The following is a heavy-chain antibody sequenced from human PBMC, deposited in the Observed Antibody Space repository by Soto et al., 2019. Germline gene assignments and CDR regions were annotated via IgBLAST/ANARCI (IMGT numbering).Heavy chain of an antibody. Sequence: GGSLRLSCAVYGLTFSNYGMHWVRQAPGKGLEWVALISDDGTKKYFVDSVKGRFTISRDNSRNMVYLQMNRLTPEDTPVYYCAKDYLGNSKTFDVWGQGTMVTVSS. CDR1: GLTFSNYG. D-gene: IGHD2-2*01. CDR2: ISDDGTKK. CDR3: AKDYLGNSKTFDV. V-gene: IGHV3-30*18. J-gene: IGHJ3*01.